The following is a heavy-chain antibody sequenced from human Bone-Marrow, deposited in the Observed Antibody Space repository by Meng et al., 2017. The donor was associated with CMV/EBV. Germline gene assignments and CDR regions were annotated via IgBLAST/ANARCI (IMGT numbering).Heavy chain of an antibody. CDR1: GYPVTGYY. Sequence: QGQLVQSGAEVNKAGASVKVACKASGYPVTGYYMHWVRQAPGQGLEWMGWINPNSGGTNYAQKFQGRVTMTRDTSISTAYMELSRLRSDDTAVYYCAREGGSIGGWFDPWGQGTLVTVSS. J-gene: IGHJ5*02. CDR2: INPNSGGT. CDR3: AREGGSIGGWFDP. V-gene: IGHV1-2*02. D-gene: IGHD3-16*01.